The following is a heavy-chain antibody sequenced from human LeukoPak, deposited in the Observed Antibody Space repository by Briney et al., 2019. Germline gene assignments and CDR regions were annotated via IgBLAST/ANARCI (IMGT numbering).Heavy chain of an antibody. Sequence: GGSLGLSCAASGFTFSSYAMSWVRQAPGKGLEWVSAISGSGGSTYYADSVKGRFTISRDNSKNTLYLQMNSLRAEDTAVYYCAKGSEQQLVFSYFDYWGQGTLVTVSS. J-gene: IGHJ4*02. V-gene: IGHV3-23*01. CDR3: AKGSEQQLVFSYFDY. CDR2: ISGSGGST. D-gene: IGHD6-13*01. CDR1: GFTFSSYA.